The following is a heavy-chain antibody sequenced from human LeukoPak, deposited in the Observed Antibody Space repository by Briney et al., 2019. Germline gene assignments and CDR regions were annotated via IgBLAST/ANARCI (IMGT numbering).Heavy chain of an antibody. Sequence: SETLSLTCTVSGGSISSYYWSWIRQPPGKGLEWIGYIYYSGSTNYNPSLKSRVTISVDTSKNQFSLKLSSVTAADTAVYYCATTSHYDIPSPGLIYYYYGMDVWGQGTTVTVSS. CDR1: GGSISSYY. V-gene: IGHV4-59*08. D-gene: IGHD3-9*01. J-gene: IGHJ6*02. CDR3: ATTSHYDIPSPGLIYYYYGMDV. CDR2: IYYSGST.